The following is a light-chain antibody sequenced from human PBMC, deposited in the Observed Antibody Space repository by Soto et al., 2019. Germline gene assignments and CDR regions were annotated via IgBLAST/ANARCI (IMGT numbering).Light chain of an antibody. V-gene: IGKV1-39*01. J-gene: IGKJ1*01. CDR3: QQYSSYST. Sequence: DIQMTQSPSSLSASVGDRVTITCRASQSISSYLNWYQQKPGKAPKLLIYAASSLQSGVPSRFSGSGSGTEFTLTISSLQPEDFATYYCQQYSSYSTFGQGTKVDIK. CDR1: QSISSY. CDR2: AAS.